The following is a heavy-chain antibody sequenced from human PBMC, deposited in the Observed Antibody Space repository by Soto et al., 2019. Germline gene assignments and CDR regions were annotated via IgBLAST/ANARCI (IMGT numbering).Heavy chain of an antibody. CDR3: AKDPLFDSSSWYPNWFGS. J-gene: IGHJ5*01. V-gene: IGHV3-23*01. D-gene: IGHD6-13*01. CDR2: ITATGDTT. Sequence: GGSLRLSCAASGFTFSSYAMSWVRQAPGKGLEWVSGITATGDTTYYADSVKGRFTISRDNAKDTLYLEMNSLRAEDTALYYCAKDPLFDSSSWYPNWFGSWGQGTLVTVSS. CDR1: GFTFSSYA.